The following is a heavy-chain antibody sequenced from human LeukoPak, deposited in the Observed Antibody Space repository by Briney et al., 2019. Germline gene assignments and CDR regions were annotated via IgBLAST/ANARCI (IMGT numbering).Heavy chain of an antibody. CDR3: ARHTLDSSGYQNAFDI. Sequence: SETLSLTCAVYGGSFSGYYWSWIRQPPGKGLEWIGYIYYSGSTNYNPSLKSRVTISVDTSKNQFSLKLSSVTAADTAVYWCARHTLDSSGYQNAFDIWGQGTKVTVSS. CDR2: IYYSGST. D-gene: IGHD3-22*01. V-gene: IGHV4-59*08. J-gene: IGHJ3*02. CDR1: GGSFSGYY.